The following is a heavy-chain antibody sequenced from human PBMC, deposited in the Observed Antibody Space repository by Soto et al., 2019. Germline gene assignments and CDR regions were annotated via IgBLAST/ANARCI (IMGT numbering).Heavy chain of an antibody. CDR1: GGTFSSYA. J-gene: IGHJ4*02. Sequence: ASVKVSCKASGGTFSSYAISWVRQAPGQGLEWMGGIIPIFGTANYAQKFQGRVTITADESTSTAYMELSSLRSEDTAVYYCARDRDGYNYFDYWGQGTLVTVSS. CDR3: ARDRDGYNYFDY. V-gene: IGHV1-69*13. CDR2: IIPIFGTA. D-gene: IGHD5-12*01.